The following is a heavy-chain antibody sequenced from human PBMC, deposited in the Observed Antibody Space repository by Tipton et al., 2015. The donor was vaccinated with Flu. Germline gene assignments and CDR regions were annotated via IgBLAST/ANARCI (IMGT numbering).Heavy chain of an antibody. CDR1: GDSISSYF. CDR2: IYTSGST. V-gene: IGHV4-4*07. CDR3: AGESGWYDPFDY. Sequence: LRLSCTVSGDSISSYFWSWIRQPAGKGLEWIGRIYTSGSTNYNPSLKSRVTMSVDTSKNLFSLKLSSVTAADTAVYCCAGESGWYDPFDYWGQGTLVTVSS. D-gene: IGHD6-19*01. J-gene: IGHJ4*02.